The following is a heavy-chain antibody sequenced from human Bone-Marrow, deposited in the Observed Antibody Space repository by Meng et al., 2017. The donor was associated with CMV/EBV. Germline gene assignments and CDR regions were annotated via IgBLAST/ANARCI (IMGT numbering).Heavy chain of an antibody. CDR1: GFTFSSYA. CDR3: ARVVGYSSSEAAGASPAETPFDY. Sequence: GESLKISCAASGFTFSSYAMHWVRQAPGKGLEWAAVISYDGSNKYYADSVKGRFTISRDNSKNTLYLQMNSLRAEDTAVYYCARVVGYSSSEAAGASPAETPFDYWGQGTLVTVSS. J-gene: IGHJ4*02. CDR2: ISYDGSNK. D-gene: IGHD6-6*01. V-gene: IGHV3-30*04.